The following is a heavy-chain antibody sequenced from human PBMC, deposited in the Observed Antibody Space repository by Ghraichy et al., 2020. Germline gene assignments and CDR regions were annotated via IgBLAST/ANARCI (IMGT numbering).Heavy chain of an antibody. Sequence: GGSLRLSCAASGFTFSSYEMNWVRQAPGKGLEWVSYISSSGSTIYYADSVKGRFTISRDNAKNSLYLQMNSLRAEDTAVYYCARVLGIAVANDYWGQGTLVTVSS. D-gene: IGHD6-19*01. CDR2: ISSSGSTI. CDR3: ARVLGIAVANDY. V-gene: IGHV3-48*03. CDR1: GFTFSSYE. J-gene: IGHJ4*02.